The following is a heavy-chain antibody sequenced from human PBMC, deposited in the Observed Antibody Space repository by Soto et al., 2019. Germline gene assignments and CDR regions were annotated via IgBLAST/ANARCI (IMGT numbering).Heavy chain of an antibody. V-gene: IGHV3-15*07. CDR2: IKSKTDGGTT. D-gene: IGHD2-2*01. J-gene: IGHJ5*02. Sequence: EVQLVESGGGLVKPGGSLRLSCAASGFTFSNARMNWVRQAPGKGLEWVGRIKSKTDGGTTDYAAPVKGRFTISRDDSKNTLYLQMNSLKTEDTAVYYCTTDLHRPWDEYQLPYRDWFDPWGQGTLVTVSS. CDR1: GFTFSNAR. CDR3: TTDLHRPWDEYQLPYRDWFDP.